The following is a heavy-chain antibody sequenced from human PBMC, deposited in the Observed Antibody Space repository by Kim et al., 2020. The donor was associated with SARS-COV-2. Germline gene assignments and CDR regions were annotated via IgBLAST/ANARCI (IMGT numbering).Heavy chain of an antibody. V-gene: IGHV1-69*13. CDR3: ARDRDYYDSSGYLYY. Sequence: SVKVSCKASGGTFSSYAISWVRQAPGQGLEWMGGIIPIFGTANYAQKFQGRVTITADESTSTAYMELSSLRSEDTAVYYCARDRDYYDSSGYLYYWGQGTLVTVSS. CDR1: GGTFSSYA. CDR2: IIPIFGTA. J-gene: IGHJ4*02. D-gene: IGHD3-22*01.